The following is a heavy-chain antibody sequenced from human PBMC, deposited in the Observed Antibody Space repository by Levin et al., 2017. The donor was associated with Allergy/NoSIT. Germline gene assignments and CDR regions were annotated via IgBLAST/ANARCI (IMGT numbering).Heavy chain of an antibody. D-gene: IGHD6-6*01. V-gene: IGHV3-21*01. Sequence: GGSLRLSCAASGFTFSGYTLNWVRQAPGKGLEWVSSISSSSTSIYYADSLKGRFTISRDDAKNSLSLQMNSLRVEDTAVYYCASDGSYDTLDIWGQGTMVTVSS. CDR2: ISSSSTSI. J-gene: IGHJ3*02. CDR3: ASDGSYDTLDI. CDR1: GFTFSGYT.